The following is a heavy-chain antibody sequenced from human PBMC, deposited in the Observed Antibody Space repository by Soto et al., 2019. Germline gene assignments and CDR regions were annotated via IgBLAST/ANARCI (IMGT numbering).Heavy chain of an antibody. D-gene: IGHD3-10*01. Sequence: ASVKVSCKASGYTFTDYQIHWVRQAPGQGLEWMGWINPNSVDTNFAEKFQGWVTMTRDVSISTAYLELGSLKSDDTAVYYCATQNSDYGSGTYSYWGQGTLVTVSS. CDR2: INPNSVDT. J-gene: IGHJ4*02. V-gene: IGHV1-2*04. CDR1: GYTFTDYQ. CDR3: ATQNSDYGSGTYSY.